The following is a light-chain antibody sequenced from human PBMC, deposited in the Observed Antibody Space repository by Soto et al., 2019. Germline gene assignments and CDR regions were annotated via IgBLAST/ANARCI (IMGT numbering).Light chain of an antibody. CDR2: GTS. CDR3: QQYNNWPPWT. CDR1: QSVGSN. J-gene: IGKJ1*01. Sequence: EILLTQSPATLSVSPGERATLSCRASQSVGSNLAWYQQKPGQAPRLLIYGTSTRATGFPARFSGSGSGTEFTLTISSLQSEDFAVYYCQQYNNWPPWTFGQGTKVEIK. V-gene: IGKV3-15*01.